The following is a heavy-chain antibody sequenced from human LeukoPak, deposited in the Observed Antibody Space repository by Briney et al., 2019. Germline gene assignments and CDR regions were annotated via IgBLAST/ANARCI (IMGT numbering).Heavy chain of an antibody. CDR1: GGSISSSSYY. J-gene: IGHJ4*02. D-gene: IGHD5-24*01. V-gene: IGHV4-39*01. Sequence: PSETLSLTCTVSGGSISSSSYYWGWIRQPPGKGLEWIGSIYYSGSTYYNPSLKSRVTISVDTSKNQFSLKLSSVTAADTAVYYCARHRAGSRDGYNYWGQGTLVTVSS. CDR2: IYYSGST. CDR3: ARHRAGSRDGYNY.